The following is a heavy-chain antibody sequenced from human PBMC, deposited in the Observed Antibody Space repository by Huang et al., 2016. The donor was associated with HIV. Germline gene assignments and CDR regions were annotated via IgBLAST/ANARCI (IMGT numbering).Heavy chain of an antibody. Sequence: EVQLVQSGAEVKKPGESLKISCATSGYTFTAYWIGWVRQMPGKPLEWRGIVYPSYSDTRYNPPFQGQVTIAADKSLNTAYLQWSSLKASDTAIYYCVRQKHGTGVAAINWGQGTLVTVSS. CDR1: GYTFTAYW. CDR2: VYPSYSDT. V-gene: IGHV5-51*01. CDR3: VRQKHGTGVAAIN. J-gene: IGHJ4*02. D-gene: IGHD2-21*02.